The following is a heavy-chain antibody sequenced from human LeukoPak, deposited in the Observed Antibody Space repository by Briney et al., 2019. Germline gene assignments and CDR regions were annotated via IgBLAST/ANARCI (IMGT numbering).Heavy chain of an antibody. V-gene: IGHV3-21*01. Sequence: GGSLRLSCAASGFTFSSYSMNWVRQAPGKGLEWVSSISSSSSYIYYADSVKGRFTISRDNAKNSLYLQMNSLRAEDTAVYYCARGRSGYDSPYYFDYWGQGTLVTVSS. D-gene: IGHD5-12*01. J-gene: IGHJ4*02. CDR1: GFTFSSYS. CDR3: ARGRSGYDSPYYFDY. CDR2: ISSSSSYI.